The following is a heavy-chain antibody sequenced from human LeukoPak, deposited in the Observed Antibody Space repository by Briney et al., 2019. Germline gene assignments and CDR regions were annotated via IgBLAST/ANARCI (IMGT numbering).Heavy chain of an antibody. CDR3: ARQRIAAAAPDAFDI. J-gene: IGHJ3*02. D-gene: IGHD6-13*01. Sequence: ASVKVSCKASGYTFTSYYMHWVRQAPGQGLEWMGWINPNSGGTNYAQKFQGWVTMTRDTSISTAYMELSRLRSDDTAVYYCARQRIAAAAPDAFDIWGQGTMVTVSS. V-gene: IGHV1-2*04. CDR1: GYTFTSYY. CDR2: INPNSGGT.